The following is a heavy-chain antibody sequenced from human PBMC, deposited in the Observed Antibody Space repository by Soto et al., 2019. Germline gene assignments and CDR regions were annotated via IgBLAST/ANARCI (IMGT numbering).Heavy chain of an antibody. V-gene: IGHV1-69*01. CDR3: ARGYYDSSGSLITRYCYYGMDV. Sequence: QVQLVQSGAEVKKPGSSVKVSCKASGGTFSSYAISWVRQAPGQGLEWMGGIIPIFGTANYAQKFQGRVTITADESTSTAYMELSSLRSEDTAVYYCARGYYDSSGSLITRYCYYGMDVWGQGTTVTVSS. CDR2: IIPIFGTA. J-gene: IGHJ6*02. CDR1: GGTFSSYA. D-gene: IGHD3-22*01.